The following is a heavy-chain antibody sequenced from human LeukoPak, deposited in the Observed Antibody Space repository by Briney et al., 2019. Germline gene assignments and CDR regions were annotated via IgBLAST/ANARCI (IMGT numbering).Heavy chain of an antibody. J-gene: IGHJ4*02. CDR2: ISYDGSNK. CDR3: AREGPMELRYFDY. CDR1: GFTFSSYA. Sequence: PGGSLRLSCAASGFTFSSYAMSWVRQAPGKGLEWVAVISYDGSNKYYADSVKGRFTISRDNSKNTLYLQMNSLRAEDTAVYYCAREGPMELRYFDYWGREPWSPSPQ. V-gene: IGHV3-30-3*01. D-gene: IGHD4/OR15-4a*01.